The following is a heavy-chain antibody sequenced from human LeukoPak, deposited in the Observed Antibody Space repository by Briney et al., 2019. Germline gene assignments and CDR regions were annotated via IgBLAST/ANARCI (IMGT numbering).Heavy chain of an antibody. J-gene: IGHJ4*02. CDR2: IYYSGST. D-gene: IGHD4-11*01. CDR1: GGSISSSSYY. CDR3: ARQAYSNHHFDY. Sequence: PSETLSLTCTVSGGSISSSSYYWGWLRRPPGKGLEWIGSIYYSGSTYYNPSLKSRVTISVDTSKNQFSLKLSSVTAADTAVYYCARQAYSNHHFDYWGQGTLVTVSS. V-gene: IGHV4-39*01.